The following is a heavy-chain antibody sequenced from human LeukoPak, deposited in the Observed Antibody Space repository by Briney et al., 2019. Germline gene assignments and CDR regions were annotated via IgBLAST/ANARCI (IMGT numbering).Heavy chain of an antibody. Sequence: WASVKVSCKASGYTFTGYYMHWVRQAPGQGLEWMGRINPNSGGTNYAQKFQGRVTMTRDTSISTAYMELSRLRSDGTAVYYCARDTNWNDDWFDPWGQGTLVTVSS. CDR1: GYTFTGYY. CDR2: INPNSGGT. J-gene: IGHJ5*02. V-gene: IGHV1-2*06. CDR3: ARDTNWNDDWFDP. D-gene: IGHD1-1*01.